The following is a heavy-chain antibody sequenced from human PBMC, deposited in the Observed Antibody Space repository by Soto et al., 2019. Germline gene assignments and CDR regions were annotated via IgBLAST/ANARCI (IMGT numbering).Heavy chain of an antibody. V-gene: IGHV3-30-3*01. D-gene: IGHD1-7*01. CDR3: ARTYNWNYDAFDI. Sequence: VGSLRLSCGASGFNFDTYGMHWVRQVPGKGLEWVSVMSYDGNIKYYADSVRGRFTISRDNSKNTLYLQMNSLRTEDTAVYYCARTYNWNYDAFDIWGQGTMVTVSS. J-gene: IGHJ3*02. CDR1: GFNFDTYG. CDR2: MSYDGNIK.